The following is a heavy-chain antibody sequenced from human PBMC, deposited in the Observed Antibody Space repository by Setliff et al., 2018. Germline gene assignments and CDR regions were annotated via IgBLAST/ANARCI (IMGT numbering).Heavy chain of an antibody. CDR3: VKVSGRFDAGFDS. V-gene: IGHV3-30*02. Sequence: GESLRLSCAASGFIFSSYGMHWVRQAPGKGPEWVAFTRYDGSSKYHADSVKGRFTISRDNSKNTLYLQMNSLRPEDTAVYYCVKVSGRFDAGFDSWGQGTLVTVSS. J-gene: IGHJ4*02. CDR2: TRYDGSSK. CDR1: GFIFSSYG. D-gene: IGHD3-3*01.